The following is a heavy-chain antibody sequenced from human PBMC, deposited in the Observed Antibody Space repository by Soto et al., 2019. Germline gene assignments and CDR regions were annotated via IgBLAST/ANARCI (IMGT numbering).Heavy chain of an antibody. V-gene: IGHV1-2*02. CDR3: ARGPREIVVVPTKWGEYFQH. J-gene: IGHJ1*01. CDR1: GYTFTGYD. D-gene: IGHD3-22*01. CDR2: MNPNSGGT. Sequence: QVQLVQSGAEVKKPGASVKVSCKASGYTFTGYDMHWVRQAPGQGLELMGWMNPNSGGTNYAKKFQGRVTMTSDASISTAYMELSRLRSDDTAVYYCARGPREIVVVPTKWGEYFQHWGQGTLVNVSS.